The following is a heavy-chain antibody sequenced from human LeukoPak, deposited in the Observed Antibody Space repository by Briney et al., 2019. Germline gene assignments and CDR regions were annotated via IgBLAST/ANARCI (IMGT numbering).Heavy chain of an antibody. V-gene: IGHV3-23*01. Sequence: AGGSLRLSCAPSGFTFSNYAMSWVRQAPGKGLEWVSSISGSGGSSYYADSVKGRFTISRDNSKNTLYLQMNSLRAEDTAVYYCAKDLSPLYYYYGMDVWGQGTTVTVSS. CDR1: GFTFSNYA. CDR2: ISGSGGSS. D-gene: IGHD2/OR15-2a*01. J-gene: IGHJ6*02. CDR3: AKDLSPLYYYYGMDV.